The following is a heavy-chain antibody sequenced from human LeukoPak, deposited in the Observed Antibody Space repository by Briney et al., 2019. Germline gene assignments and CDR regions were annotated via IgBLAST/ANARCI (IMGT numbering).Heavy chain of an antibody. CDR1: GLTFSDYY. CDR2: ISSSGSTI. J-gene: IGHJ4*02. CDR3: ARVTPQGWGLDY. Sequence: PGGSLRLSCAASGLTFSDYYMSWIRQAPGKGLEWVSYISSSGSTIYYADSVKGRFAISRDNAKNSLYLQMNSLRAEDTAVYYCARVTPQGWGLDYWGQGTLVTVSS. V-gene: IGHV3-11*04. D-gene: IGHD2-21*01.